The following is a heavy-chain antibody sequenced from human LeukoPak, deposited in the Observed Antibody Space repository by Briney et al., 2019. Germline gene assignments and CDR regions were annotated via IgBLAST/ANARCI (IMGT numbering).Heavy chain of an antibody. D-gene: IGHD3-22*01. CDR3: ARDTRGAAYYYDSSGYYFGTQAVVY. CDR2: ISAYNGNT. Sequence: ASVKVSCKASGYTFTSYGISWVRQAPGQGLEWMGWISAYNGNTNYAQKLQGRVTMTTDTSTSTAYMELRSLRSDDTAVYYCARDTRGAAYYYDSSGYYFGTQAVVYWGQGTLVTVSS. J-gene: IGHJ4*02. V-gene: IGHV1-18*01. CDR1: GYTFTSYG.